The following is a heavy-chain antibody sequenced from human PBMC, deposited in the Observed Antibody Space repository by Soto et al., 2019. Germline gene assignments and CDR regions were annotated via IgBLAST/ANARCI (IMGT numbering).Heavy chain of an antibody. V-gene: IGHV3-21*01. J-gene: IGHJ3*02. CDR1: GFTSSSYS. Sequence: GSLRLSCAASGFTSSSYSMNWVRQAPGKGLEWVSSISSSSSYIYYADSVKGRFTISRDNAKNSLYLQMNSLRAEDTAVYYCARDFRASDAFDIWGQGTMVTVSS. CDR3: ARDFRASDAFDI. CDR2: ISSSSSYI.